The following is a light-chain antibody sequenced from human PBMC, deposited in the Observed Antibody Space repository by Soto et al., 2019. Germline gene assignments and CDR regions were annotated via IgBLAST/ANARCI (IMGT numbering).Light chain of an antibody. V-gene: IGKV3-20*01. CDR2: GVS. J-gene: IGKJ5*01. CDR3: QQYDNSPLT. Sequence: MTQSPATLSVSPGESATLSCRASQPVSSNFLAWYQQKPGQAPRLLIYGVSSRASGIPDRFFGSGSGTDFTLTINRLEPEDFAVYYCQQYDNSPLTFGQGTRLEIK. CDR1: QPVSSNF.